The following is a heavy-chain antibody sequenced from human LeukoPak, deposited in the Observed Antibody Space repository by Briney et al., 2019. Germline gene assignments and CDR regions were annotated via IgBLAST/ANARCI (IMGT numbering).Heavy chain of an antibody. CDR2: IKQDGSEK. CDR1: GFTVSSNY. Sequence: GGSLRLSCAASGFTVSSNYMGWVRQAPGKGLEWVANIKQDGSEKYYVDSVKGRFTISRDNAKNSLYLQMNSLRAEDTAVYYCARDPEWFNYYYGMDVWGQGTTVTVSS. V-gene: IGHV3-7*01. CDR3: ARDPEWFNYYYGMDV. D-gene: IGHD2-8*01. J-gene: IGHJ6*02.